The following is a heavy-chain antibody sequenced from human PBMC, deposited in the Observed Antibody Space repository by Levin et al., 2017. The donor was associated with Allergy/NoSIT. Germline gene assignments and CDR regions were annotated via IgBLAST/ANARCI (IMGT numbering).Heavy chain of an antibody. D-gene: IGHD1-1*01. Sequence: LSLTCEASGFPFSSSAMNWVRPAPGKGLEWVSAISGSGGSTYYADSVKGRFTISRDNSKNTLYLQMNSLRAEDTAVYYCAKDTSGSTTRYFDYWGQGTLVTVSS. V-gene: IGHV3-23*01. J-gene: IGHJ4*02. CDR1: GFPFSSSA. CDR3: AKDTSGSTTRYFDY. CDR2: ISGSGGST.